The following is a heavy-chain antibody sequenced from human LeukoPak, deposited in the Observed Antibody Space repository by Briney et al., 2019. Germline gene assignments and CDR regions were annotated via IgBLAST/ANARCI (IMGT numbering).Heavy chain of an antibody. D-gene: IGHD5-24*01. CDR1: GGSFSGYY. CDR2: INHSGST. J-gene: IGHJ4*02. CDR3: ARVRDAYNYAFDY. Sequence: SETLSLTCAVYGGSFSGYYWSWIRQPPGKGLEWIGEINHSGSTNYNPSLKSRVTISVDTSKNQFSLKLSSVTAADTAVYYCARVRDAYNYAFDYWGQGTLVTVSS. V-gene: IGHV4-34*01.